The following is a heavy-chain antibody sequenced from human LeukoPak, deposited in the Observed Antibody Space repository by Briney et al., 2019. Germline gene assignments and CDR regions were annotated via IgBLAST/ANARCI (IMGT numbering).Heavy chain of an antibody. CDR3: ARDRRVVWGFIYFDY. J-gene: IGHJ4*02. D-gene: IGHD3-10*01. CDR2: IYWGGTT. Sequence: GGSLRLSCALSGFPVSINYMSWVRHPPGEGRVWVSVIYWGGTTFYPDSGEGRFTISRDQPNNTLYLQMHSLRGGDPAVFFCARDRRVVWGFIYFDYWGQGTLVTVSS. V-gene: IGHV3-53*01. CDR1: GFPVSINY.